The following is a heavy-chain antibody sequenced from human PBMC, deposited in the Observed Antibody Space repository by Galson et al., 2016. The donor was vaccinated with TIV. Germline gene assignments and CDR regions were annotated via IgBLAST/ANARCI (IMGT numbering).Heavy chain of an antibody. J-gene: IGHJ6*02. CDR1: GYTFTGYF. CDR3: ARDRRRGYLSYHGMDV. V-gene: IGHV1-2*02. D-gene: IGHD1-1*01. Sequence: QSGAEVKKPGESLKISCKASGYTFTGYFMHWVRQAPGQGFEWMGWINPNSGGTNFAQKFQDRVTMTRDTSISTVYMEVSRLKTDDTAVYYCARDRRRGYLSYHGMDVWGQGTTVIVAS. CDR2: INPNSGGT.